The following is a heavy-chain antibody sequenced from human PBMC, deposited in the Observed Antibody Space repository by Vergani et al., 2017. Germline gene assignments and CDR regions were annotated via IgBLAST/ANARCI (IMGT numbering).Heavy chain of an antibody. Sequence: QVQLVQSGAEVKKPGSSVKVSCKASGGTFSSYAISWVRPAPGQGLEWMGGIIPIFGTANYAQKFQDRVTITAHESTSTAYMELSSLRSQETAVYYCAGGRGQLAPNTYYFDYWGQGTLVTVSS. J-gene: IGHJ4*02. D-gene: IGHD6-13*01. CDR3: AGGRGQLAPNTYYFDY. V-gene: IGHV1-69*01. CDR2: IIPIFGTA. CDR1: GGTFSSYA.